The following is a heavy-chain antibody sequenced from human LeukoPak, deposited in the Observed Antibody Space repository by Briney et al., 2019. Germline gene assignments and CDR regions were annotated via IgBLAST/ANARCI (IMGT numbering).Heavy chain of an antibody. CDR3: AKDRGCSGGSCYLPAFAFDY. Sequence: GGSLRLSCAAPGFTFSSYGTHWVRQAPGKGLEWVAVIWYDGSNKYYADSVKGRFTISRDNSKNTLYLQMNSLRAEDTAVYYCAKDRGCSGGSCYLPAFAFDYWGQGTLVTVSS. D-gene: IGHD2-15*01. V-gene: IGHV3-33*06. CDR2: IWYDGSNK. CDR1: GFTFSSYG. J-gene: IGHJ4*02.